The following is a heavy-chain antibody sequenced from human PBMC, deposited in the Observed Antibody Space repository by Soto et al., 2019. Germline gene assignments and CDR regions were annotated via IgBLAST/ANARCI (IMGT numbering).Heavy chain of an antibody. V-gene: IGHV1-18*01. CDR3: ARSEYYYDSSGYHDAFDI. D-gene: IGHD3-22*01. J-gene: IGHJ3*02. CDR1: GYTFTSYG. CDR2: ISAYNGNT. Sequence: ASVKVSCKASGYTFTSYGIGWVRQTPGQGLEWMGWISAYNGNTNYAQKLQGRVTMTTDTSTSTAYMELRSLRSDDTAVYYCARSEYYYDSSGYHDAFDIWGQGTMVTVSS.